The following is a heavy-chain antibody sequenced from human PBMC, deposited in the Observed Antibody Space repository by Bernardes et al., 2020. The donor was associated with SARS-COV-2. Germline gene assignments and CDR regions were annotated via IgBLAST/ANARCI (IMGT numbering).Heavy chain of an antibody. CDR2: FAPEDGET. CDR1: GYTLTELS. J-gene: IGHJ4*02. V-gene: IGHV1-24*01. D-gene: IGHD6-13*01. Sequence: ASVKVSCKVSGYTLTELSMHWVRQAPGQGLEWMGGFAPEDGETIYAQKFQGRVTMTEDTSTDTAYMELSSLRSEDTAVYYCATAPAYSSSWLLWGQGTLVTVSS. CDR3: ATAPAYSSSWLL.